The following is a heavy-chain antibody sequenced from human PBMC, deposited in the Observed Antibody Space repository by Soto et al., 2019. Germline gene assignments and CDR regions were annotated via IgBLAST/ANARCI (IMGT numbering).Heavy chain of an antibody. CDR1: GFPFSAFA. Sequence: QVQLVQSGAEVKKPGASVRVSCTASGFPFSAFALHWVSQAPGQGLEWMGWINPGTGDTKYSQRIQGNATFTRDTSASTVFLAMGSLTSEDTELYFGARAAGRRQLLPCWFDPWGQGALVTVAP. CDR3: ARAAGRRQLLPCWFDP. D-gene: IGHD1-26*01. CDR2: INPGTGDT. V-gene: IGHV1-3*01. J-gene: IGHJ5*02.